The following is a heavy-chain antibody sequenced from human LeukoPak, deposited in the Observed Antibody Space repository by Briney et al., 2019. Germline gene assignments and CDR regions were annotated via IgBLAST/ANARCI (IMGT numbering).Heavy chain of an antibody. CDR3: ARDQGIAAGELDAFDI. Sequence: GESLKISCKGSGYSFTSYWIGWVRQMPGKGLEWMGIIYPGDSDTRYSPSFQGQVTISADKSISTAYLQWSSLKASDTAMYYCARDQGIAAGELDAFDIWGQGTMVTVSS. D-gene: IGHD6-13*01. V-gene: IGHV5-51*01. CDR2: IYPGDSDT. J-gene: IGHJ3*02. CDR1: GYSFTSYW.